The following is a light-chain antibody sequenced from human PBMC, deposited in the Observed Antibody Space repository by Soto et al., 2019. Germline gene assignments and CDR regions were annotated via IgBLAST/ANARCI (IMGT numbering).Light chain of an antibody. CDR3: GTWDSSLSAVV. CDR1: SSNIGNNY. CDR2: DNN. V-gene: IGLV1-51*01. Sequence: QSVLTQPPSVSAAPGQKVTISCSGISSNIGNNYVSWYQQLPRTAPKLLIYDNNNRPSGIPDRFSGSKSGTSATLGITGLQTGDEADYFCGTWDSSLSAVVFGGGTQLTVL. J-gene: IGLJ2*01.